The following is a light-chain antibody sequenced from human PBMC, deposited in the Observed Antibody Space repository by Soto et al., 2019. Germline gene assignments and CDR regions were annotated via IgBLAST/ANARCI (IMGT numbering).Light chain of an antibody. Sequence: DIQMTQSPSSLSASVGDRVTITCRASQSITNDLYWYQQKPGKAPKLLIYAASSLQGGVPSRFSGSGSGTDFTLTISSLEPEDFAVYYCQQRSDWPPLTFGGGTKVEIK. CDR2: AAS. J-gene: IGKJ4*01. V-gene: IGKV1-39*01. CDR1: QSITND. CDR3: QQRSDWPPLT.